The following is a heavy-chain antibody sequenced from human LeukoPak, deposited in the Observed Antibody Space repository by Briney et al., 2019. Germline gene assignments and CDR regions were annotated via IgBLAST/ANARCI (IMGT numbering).Heavy chain of an antibody. CDR2: INSDGSST. CDR1: GFTFSSYW. D-gene: IGHD6-19*01. J-gene: IGHJ6*02. Sequence: PGGSLRLSCAAPGFTFSSYWMHWVRPAPGKGLVWVSRINSDGSSTSYADSVKGRFTISRDNAKNTLYLQMNSLRAEDTAVYYCAREMQWLVLTGQVLYYYYGMDVWGQGTTVTVSS. V-gene: IGHV3-74*01. CDR3: AREMQWLVLTGQVLYYYYGMDV.